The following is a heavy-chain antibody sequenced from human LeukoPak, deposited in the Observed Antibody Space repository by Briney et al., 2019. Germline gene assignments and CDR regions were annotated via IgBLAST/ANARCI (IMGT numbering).Heavy chain of an antibody. D-gene: IGHD3-22*01. Sequence: YSMSWVGQAPGKGLEWVSSINSRGDFTFYTDPVKGPFTISRDNSKTTLYLQMNSLRGEDTAVYYCAKDRPNYYESNGHYYRLNGDYWGQGTLVTVSS. CDR1: YS. V-gene: IGHV3-23*01. CDR3: AKDRPNYYESNGHYYRLNGDY. CDR2: INSRGDFT. J-gene: IGHJ4*02.